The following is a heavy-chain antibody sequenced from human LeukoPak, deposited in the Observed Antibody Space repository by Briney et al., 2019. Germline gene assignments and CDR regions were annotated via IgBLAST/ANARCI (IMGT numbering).Heavy chain of an antibody. Sequence: SETLSLTCTVSGGSISSSGYYWVWIRQPPGKGLEWIGSIYYTGSTYYNPSLRSRVTISVDTSKNQFSLKLTSVTAADTAVYYCARLRRYYGSGSYQIIAYRYYYMDVWGKGTTVTISS. J-gene: IGHJ6*03. D-gene: IGHD3-10*01. V-gene: IGHV4-39*01. CDR1: GGSISSSGYY. CDR2: IYYTGST. CDR3: ARLRRYYGSGSYQIIAYRYYYMDV.